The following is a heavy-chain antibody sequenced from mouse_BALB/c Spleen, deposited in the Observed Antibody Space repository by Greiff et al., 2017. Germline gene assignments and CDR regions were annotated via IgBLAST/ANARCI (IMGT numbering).Heavy chain of an antibody. V-gene: IGHV3-2*02. CDR2: ISYSGST. Sequence: EVKLMESGPGLVKPSQSLSLTCTVTGYSITSDYAWNWIRQFPGNKLEWMGYISYSGSTSYNPSLKSRISITRDTSKNQFFLQLNSVTTEDTATYYCARGGYMDYWGQGTSVTVSS. CDR1: GYSITSDYA. CDR3: ARGGYMDY. J-gene: IGHJ4*01.